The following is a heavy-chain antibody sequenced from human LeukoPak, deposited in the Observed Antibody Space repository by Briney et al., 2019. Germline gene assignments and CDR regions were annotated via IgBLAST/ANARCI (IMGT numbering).Heavy chain of an antibody. D-gene: IGHD5-12*01. CDR2: VYYSGST. V-gene: IGHV4-59*08. CDR1: GGSISSYY. J-gene: IGHJ6*02. Sequence: SETLSLTCTVSGGSISSYYWSWIRQPPGKGLEWIGYVYYSGSTNYNPSLKSRVTISVDTSKNQFSLKLSSATAADTAVYYCAGGIVATTFYYYYYYGMDVWGQGTTVTVSS. CDR3: AGGIVATTFYYYYYYGMDV.